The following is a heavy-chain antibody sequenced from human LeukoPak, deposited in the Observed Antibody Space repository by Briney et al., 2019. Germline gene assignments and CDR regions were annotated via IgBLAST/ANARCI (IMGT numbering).Heavy chain of an antibody. CDR3: ARIDIAVLPSTTFDY. V-gene: IGHV4-39*01. CDR2: INYSGNT. J-gene: IGHJ4*02. D-gene: IGHD2-2*01. CDR1: GGSISSTSYY. Sequence: SETLSLTCTVSGGSISSTSYYWGWIRQPPGKGLEWIGSINYSGNTYYNPSLKSRVTISVDTSKNQFSLKLSSVTAADTAVCYCARIDIAVLPSTTFDYWGQGTLVTVSS.